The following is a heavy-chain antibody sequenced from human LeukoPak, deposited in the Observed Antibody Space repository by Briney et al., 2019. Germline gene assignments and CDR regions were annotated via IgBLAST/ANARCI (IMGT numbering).Heavy chain of an antibody. CDR1: GFTFSSYS. D-gene: IGHD6-6*01. CDR3: AKGEYSSSPGAFDI. CDR2: ISSSSSYI. J-gene: IGHJ3*02. V-gene: IGHV3-21*01. Sequence: GGSLRLSCAASGFTFSSYSMNWVRQAPGKGLEWVSSISSSSSYIYYADSVKGRFTISRDNAKNSLYLQMNSLRAEDTAVYYCAKGEYSSSPGAFDIWGQGTMVTVSS.